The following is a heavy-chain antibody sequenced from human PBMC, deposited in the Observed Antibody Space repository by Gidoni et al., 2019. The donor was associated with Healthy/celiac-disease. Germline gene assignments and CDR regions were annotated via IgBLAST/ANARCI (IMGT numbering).Heavy chain of an antibody. J-gene: IGHJ5*02. V-gene: IGHV2-5*01. CDR2: IYWNDDK. CDR3: AHRRGLLWFGDTMGVWFDP. CDR1: GFSLSTSGVG. Sequence: QITLKESGPTLVKPTQTLTLTCTFSGFSLSTSGVGVGWIRQPPGKALEWLALIYWNDDKRYSPSLKSRLTITKDTSKNQVVLTMTNMDPVDTATYYCAHRRGLLWFGDTMGVWFDPWGQGTLVTVSS. D-gene: IGHD3-10*01.